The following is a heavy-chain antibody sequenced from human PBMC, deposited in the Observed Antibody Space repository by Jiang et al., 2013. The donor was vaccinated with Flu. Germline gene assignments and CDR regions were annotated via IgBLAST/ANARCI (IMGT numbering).Heavy chain of an antibody. V-gene: IGHV4-38-2*02. D-gene: IGHD6-19*01. J-gene: IGHJ4*02. CDR3: ARGHSSIN. CDR1: GYSISSGYY. CDR2: LSYGST. Sequence: LLKPSETLSLTCTVSGYSISSGYYWGWIRQPQEGAGVDWEYLSYGSTYYNPSLKSRVTISVDTSKNQFSLKLSSVTAADTAVYYCARGHSSINWGQGTLVTVSS.